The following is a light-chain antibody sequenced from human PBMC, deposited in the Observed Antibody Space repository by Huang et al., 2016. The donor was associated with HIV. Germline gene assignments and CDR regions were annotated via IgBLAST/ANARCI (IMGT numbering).Light chain of an antibody. V-gene: IGKV1-5*03. CDR3: QQYSAYSWT. Sequence: DIQMTQSPSTLSASVGDRVTITCRAIQSISTWLAWYQQKPGKAPKLLIYKASNLEDGVPSRFSGSGSGTEFTLTISRLQPDDFATYYCQQYSAYSWTFGQGTKVDIK. J-gene: IGKJ1*01. CDR2: KAS. CDR1: QSISTW.